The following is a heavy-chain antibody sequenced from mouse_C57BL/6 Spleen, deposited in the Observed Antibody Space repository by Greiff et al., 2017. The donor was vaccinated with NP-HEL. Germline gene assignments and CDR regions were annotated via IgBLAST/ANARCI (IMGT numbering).Heavy chain of an antibody. CDR2: INPNNGGN. CDR1: GYTFTDYN. Sequence: EVQLQQSGPELVKPGASVKIPCKASGYTFTDYNMDWVKQSHGKSLEWIGDINPNNGGNIYNQKFKGKATLAVDKSSSTAYMELRSLTSEDTAVYYCASIYYGNYSWYFDVWGTGTTVTVSS. J-gene: IGHJ1*03. D-gene: IGHD2-1*01. V-gene: IGHV1-18*01. CDR3: ASIYYGNYSWYFDV.